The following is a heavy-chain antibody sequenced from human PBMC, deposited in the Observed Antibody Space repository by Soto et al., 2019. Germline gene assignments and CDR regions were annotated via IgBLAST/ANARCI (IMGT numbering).Heavy chain of an antibody. CDR1: GYTFTSYY. Sequence: ASVKVSCKASGYTFTSYYMHCVRQAPGQGLEWMGIINPSGGSTSYAQKFQCRVTMTRDTSTSTVYMELSSLRSEDTAVYYCARVGYYYDSSGYHFQHWGQGTLVTVSS. CDR2: INPSGGST. CDR3: ARVGYYYDSSGYHFQH. D-gene: IGHD3-22*01. J-gene: IGHJ1*01. V-gene: IGHV1-46*01.